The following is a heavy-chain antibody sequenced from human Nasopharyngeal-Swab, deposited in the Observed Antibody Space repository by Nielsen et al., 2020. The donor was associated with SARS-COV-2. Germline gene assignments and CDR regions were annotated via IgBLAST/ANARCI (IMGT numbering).Heavy chain of an antibody. CDR2: ICYSGST. V-gene: IGHV4-59*01. CDR3: AIGGGGSYYYGMDV. Sequence: RQAPGKGLEWFGYICYSGSTNYNPSLKSRVTISVDTSKNQFSLKLSSVTAADTAVYYCAIGGGGSYYYGMDVWGQGTTVTVSS. D-gene: IGHD3-16*01. J-gene: IGHJ6*02.